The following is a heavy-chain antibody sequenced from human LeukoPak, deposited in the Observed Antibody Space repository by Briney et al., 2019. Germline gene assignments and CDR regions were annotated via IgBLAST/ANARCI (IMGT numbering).Heavy chain of an antibody. V-gene: IGHV3-30*18. Sequence: GGSLRLSCAASGFFFDTYAMHWVRQAPGKGPERVGMISDDGRKKDYVDSVKGRFTISRDNSKNTLYLQMSRLRAEDTAGYYCAKDRTVTTVYYFDHWGQGSLVIVSS. CDR2: ISDDGRKK. CDR3: AKDRTVTTVYYFDH. CDR1: GFFFDTYA. J-gene: IGHJ4*02. D-gene: IGHD4-17*01.